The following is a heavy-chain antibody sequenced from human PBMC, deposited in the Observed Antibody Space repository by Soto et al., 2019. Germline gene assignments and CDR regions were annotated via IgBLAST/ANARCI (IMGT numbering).Heavy chain of an antibody. CDR2: IWYDGSNK. J-gene: IGHJ5*02. Sequence: GGSLRLSCAASGFTFSSYGMHWVRQAPGKGLEWVAVIWYDGSNKYYADSVKGRFTISRDNSKNTLYLQMNSLRAEDTAVYYCARAMTTVAKRLGWFDPWGQGTLVTVSS. D-gene: IGHD4-4*01. CDR3: ARAMTTVAKRLGWFDP. CDR1: GFTFSSYG. V-gene: IGHV3-33*01.